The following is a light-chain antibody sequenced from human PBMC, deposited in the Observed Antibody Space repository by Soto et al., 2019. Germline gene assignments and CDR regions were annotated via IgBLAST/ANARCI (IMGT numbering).Light chain of an antibody. Sequence: QSALTQPASVSGSPGQSITISCTGTSSDVGGYDSVSWYQQHPGKAPQLMIFDVSNRPSGVSSRFSGSKSGNTASLSISGLQTEDEAKYYCSSYTSSSSQVFGGGTKLTVL. CDR1: SSDVGGYDS. V-gene: IGLV2-14*03. CDR2: DVS. J-gene: IGLJ3*02. CDR3: SSYTSSSSQV.